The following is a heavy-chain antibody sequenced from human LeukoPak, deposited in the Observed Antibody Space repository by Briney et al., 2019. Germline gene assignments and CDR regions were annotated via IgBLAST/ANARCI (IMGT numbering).Heavy chain of an antibody. CDR1: GGSISGYY. Sequence: SETLSLTCTVSGGSISGYYRSWIRQSPGKGLEWIGYIYYSGSTNYNPSLKSRVTMSVDTSKNHFSLKVSSVTAADTAVYYCARAVVVAATVKWFDPWGQGTLVTVSS. CDR2: IYYSGST. CDR3: ARAVVVAATVKWFDP. D-gene: IGHD2-15*01. J-gene: IGHJ5*02. V-gene: IGHV4-59*01.